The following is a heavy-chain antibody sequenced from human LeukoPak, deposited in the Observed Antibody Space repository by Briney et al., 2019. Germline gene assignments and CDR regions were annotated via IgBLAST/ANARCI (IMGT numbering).Heavy chain of an antibody. Sequence: PGGSLRLTCAASGFTLSSYWMNWVRQAPGKGLVWVSRINSDGSSTSYADSVKGRFTISRDNAKNSLYLQMNSVRAEDTAVYYCARDAGVVPVHYLDHWGQGTLVTVSS. CDR2: INSDGSST. CDR1: GFTLSSYW. J-gene: IGHJ4*02. V-gene: IGHV3-74*01. CDR3: ARDAGVVPVHYLDH. D-gene: IGHD3-3*01.